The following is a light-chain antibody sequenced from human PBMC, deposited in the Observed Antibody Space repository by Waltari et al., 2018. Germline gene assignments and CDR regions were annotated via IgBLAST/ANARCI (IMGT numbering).Light chain of an antibody. V-gene: IGLV1-40*01. CDR2: GKK. CDR3: QSFDISLRSWV. CDR1: SSNIGTGYE. J-gene: IGLJ3*02. Sequence: QSVLTQPPSVSGAPGQRVTISCTGNSSNIGTGYEVHWYQQLPGRAPKPLIYGKKNRASGVPDRFSGSKSGASASLAITGLQAEDEADYYCQSFDISLRSWVFGGGTKLTVL.